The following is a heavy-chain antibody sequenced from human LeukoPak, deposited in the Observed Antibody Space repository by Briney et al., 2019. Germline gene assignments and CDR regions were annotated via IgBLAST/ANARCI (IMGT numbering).Heavy chain of an antibody. V-gene: IGHV4-59*01. CDR2: VSYSGST. D-gene: IGHD2-2*01. CDR1: GGSISSYY. CDR3: ARTFTAGYCSSTSCSGEGVYFDY. J-gene: IGHJ4*02. Sequence: SETLSLTCTVSGGSISSYYWSWIRQPPGKGLEWIGHVSYSGSTNYDPSLKSRVTISVDTSKNQFSLKLSSVTAADTAVYYCARTFTAGYCSSTSCSGEGVYFDYWGQGTLVTVSS.